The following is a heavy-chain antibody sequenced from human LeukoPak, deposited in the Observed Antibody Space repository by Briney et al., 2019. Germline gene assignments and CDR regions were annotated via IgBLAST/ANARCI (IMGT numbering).Heavy chain of an antibody. CDR1: GYSISSGYY. J-gene: IGHJ4*02. CDR3: ARRVVMATLSDY. CDR2: IYHSGST. D-gene: IGHD5-24*01. V-gene: IGHV4-38-2*01. Sequence: PETLSLTCAVSGYSISSGYYWGWIRQPPGKGLEWIGSIYHSGSTYYNPSLKSRVTISVDTSKNQFSLKLSPVTAADTDVYYCARRVVMATLSDYWGQGPLVTVSS.